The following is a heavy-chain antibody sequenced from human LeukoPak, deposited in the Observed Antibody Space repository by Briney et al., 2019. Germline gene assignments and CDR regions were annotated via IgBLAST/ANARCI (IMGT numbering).Heavy chain of an antibody. V-gene: IGHV2-5*02. J-gene: IGHJ4*02. CDR1: GFSLSTSGVG. CDR3: ARTKATNYYDSSGYRDY. D-gene: IGHD3-22*01. Sequence: ESGPTLVKPTQTLTLTCTFSGFSLSTSGVGVGWIRQPPGKALEWLALIYWDDDKRYSPSLKSRLTITKDTSKNQVVLTMTNMDPVDTATYYCARTKATNYYDSSGYRDYRGQGTLVTVSS. CDR2: IYWDDDK.